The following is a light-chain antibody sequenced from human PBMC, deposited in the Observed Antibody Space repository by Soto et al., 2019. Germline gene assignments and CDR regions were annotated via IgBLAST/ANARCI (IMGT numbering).Light chain of an antibody. Sequence: DIQMTQSPSSLSASVGDRGTITCQASHDISNYLNWYQQKPGKAPKLLIYDASNLETGVPSRFSGSGSGTDFTFTISSLQPEDIATYYCQQYDNLPLTFGGGTKVDI. CDR3: QQYDNLPLT. CDR1: HDISNY. V-gene: IGKV1-33*01. CDR2: DAS. J-gene: IGKJ4*01.